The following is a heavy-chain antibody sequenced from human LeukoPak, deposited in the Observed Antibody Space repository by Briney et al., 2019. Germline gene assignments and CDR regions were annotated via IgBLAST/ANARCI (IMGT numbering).Heavy chain of an antibody. Sequence: GGSLRLSCAASGFTVSSNYMSWVRQAPGKGLEWVSYISYSGDTIYYADSVKGRFTVSRDNAKKLLYLQMNSLRAEDTAVYYCARLGIIAAAGSNDYWGQGTLVTVSS. J-gene: IGHJ4*02. D-gene: IGHD6-13*01. CDR2: ISYSGDTI. V-gene: IGHV3-11*01. CDR3: ARLGIIAAAGSNDY. CDR1: GFTVSSNY.